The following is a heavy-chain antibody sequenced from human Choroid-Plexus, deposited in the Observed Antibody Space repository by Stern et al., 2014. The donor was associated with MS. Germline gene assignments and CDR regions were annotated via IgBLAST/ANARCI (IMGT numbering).Heavy chain of an antibody. CDR3: AKDRQWSTYFFDY. V-gene: IGHV3-30*18. CDR1: GFTFSNFG. CDR2: ISYDGSDK. Sequence: QLVQSGGGVAPPGRPLILSCAASGFTFSNFGMHWVPQAPGKGLGWVALISYDGSDKYYADSVKGRFTIFRDNSKNTLYMHMNSLRAEDTAVYYCAKDRQWSTYFFDYWGQGSLVTVSS. J-gene: IGHJ4*02. D-gene: IGHD2-15*01.